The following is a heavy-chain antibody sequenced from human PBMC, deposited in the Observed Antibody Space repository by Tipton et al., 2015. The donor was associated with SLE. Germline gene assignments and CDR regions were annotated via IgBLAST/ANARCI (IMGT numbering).Heavy chain of an antibody. V-gene: IGHV3-20*04. CDR3: ARSYYFGRHYMDV. J-gene: IGHJ6*03. CDR2: ITWNAGST. D-gene: IGHD2/OR15-2a*01. Sequence: SLRLSCAASGFTFDDFGMSWVRQVPGRGLEWVSSITWNAGSTGYADSVKGRFTISRDNAKNSLYLQMNSLRAEDAAFYYCARSYYFGRHYMDVWGKGTTVTVSS. CDR1: GFTFDDFG.